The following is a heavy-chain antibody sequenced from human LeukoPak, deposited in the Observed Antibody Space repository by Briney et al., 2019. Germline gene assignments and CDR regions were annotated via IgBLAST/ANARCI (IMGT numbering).Heavy chain of an antibody. CDR1: GYTFTSSG. Sequence: ASVKVSCKASGYTFTSSGISWVRQAPGQGLEWMGWISGYNGDTNYAQKFQGRVTMTTDTSTSTAYMELRSLRSDDTAVYYCARDRPIAAAGNEVDYWGQGTLVTVSS. D-gene: IGHD6-13*01. CDR2: ISGYNGDT. V-gene: IGHV1-18*01. CDR3: ARDRPIAAAGNEVDY. J-gene: IGHJ4*02.